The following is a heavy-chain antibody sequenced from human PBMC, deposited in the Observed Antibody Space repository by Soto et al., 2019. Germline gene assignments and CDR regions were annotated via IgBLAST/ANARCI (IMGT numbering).Heavy chain of an antibody. V-gene: IGHV3-23*01. CDR1: GFTFSSYA. CDR2: ISGGGVGT. D-gene: IGHD4-17*01. CDR3: AKCMTTVTTFPFDI. J-gene: IGHJ3*02. Sequence: EVQLLESGGGLVQPGGSLRLSWAASGFTFSSYAMSWVRPAQGKGLGWVSAISGGGVGTYYADSVKGRFTISRDNSKNTLYLQMNSLRAEDTAVYYRAKCMTTVTTFPFDIWGQGTMVSVSS.